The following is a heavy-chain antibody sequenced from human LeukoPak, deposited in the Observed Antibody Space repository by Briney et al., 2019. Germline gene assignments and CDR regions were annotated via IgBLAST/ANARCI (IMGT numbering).Heavy chain of an antibody. CDR3: ARWGRWLHRYYFDY. CDR2: FYPSGTT. Sequence: SQTLSLTCAVSGDSVSKGPYCWTWIRQPAGKGLEWIGRFYPSGTTNYNPSLKSRVTISVDKSKNQFSLKLSSVTAADTAVYYCARWGRWLHRYYFDYWGQGTLVTVSS. V-gene: IGHV4-61*02. J-gene: IGHJ4*02. CDR1: GDSVSKGPYC. D-gene: IGHD5-24*01.